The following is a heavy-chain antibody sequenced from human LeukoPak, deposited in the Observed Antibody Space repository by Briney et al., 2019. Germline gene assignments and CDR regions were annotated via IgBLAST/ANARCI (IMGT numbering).Heavy chain of an antibody. D-gene: IGHD6-19*01. CDR2: ISAYNGNT. V-gene: IGHV1-18*01. J-gene: IGHJ1*01. CDR3: ARGQEWLATEYFQH. CDR1: GYTFTTYG. Sequence: GASVKVSCKASGYTFTTYGISWVRQAPGQGLEWMGWISAYNGNTNYAQKYQGRVTMTTDTSTSTAYMELRSLTSDDTAVYCCARGQEWLATEYFQHWGQGTLVTVSS.